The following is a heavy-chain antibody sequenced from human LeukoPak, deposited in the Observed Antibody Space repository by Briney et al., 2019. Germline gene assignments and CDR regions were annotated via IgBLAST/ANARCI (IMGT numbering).Heavy chain of an antibody. CDR2: ISAYNGNT. Sequence: ASVKVSCKASGYTFTSYGISWVRQAPGQGLEWMGWISAYNGNTNYAQKLQGRVTMTTDTSTSTAYMEPRSLRSDDTAVYYCARAGDADCGGDCAFDYWGQGTLVTVSS. J-gene: IGHJ4*02. V-gene: IGHV1-18*01. CDR1: GYTFTSYG. D-gene: IGHD2-21*02. CDR3: ARAGDADCGGDCAFDY.